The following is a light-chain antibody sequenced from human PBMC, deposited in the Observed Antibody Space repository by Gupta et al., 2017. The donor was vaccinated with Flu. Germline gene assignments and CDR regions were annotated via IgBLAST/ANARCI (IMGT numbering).Light chain of an antibody. V-gene: IGKV1-12*01. CDR2: AAS. J-gene: IGKJ1*01. Sequence: PSSVSASVGDRVTITWRARQGISKWLDWYQQKPGKAPKLLIYAASRGESGVPSRFSGSGSGTEFTLTISGRQPEDFAIYYCQHEHSFPGTFGQGTXVEVK. CDR3: QHEHSFPGT. CDR1: QGISKW.